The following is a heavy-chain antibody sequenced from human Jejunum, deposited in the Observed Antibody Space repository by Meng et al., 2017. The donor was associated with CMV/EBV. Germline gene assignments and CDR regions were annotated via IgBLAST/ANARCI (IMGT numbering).Heavy chain of an antibody. Sequence: TFSSYWIGWVLQMPGKGLEWMAILYPGDSDTRYNPSFQGQVTISADKSITTAHLHWSSLRASDTAIYYCARGVDFWNAYNPHYFDYWGQGTLVTVSS. V-gene: IGHV5-51*01. J-gene: IGHJ4*02. CDR3: ARGVDFWNAYNPHYFDY. CDR2: LYPGDSDT. CDR1: TFSSYW. D-gene: IGHD3-3*01.